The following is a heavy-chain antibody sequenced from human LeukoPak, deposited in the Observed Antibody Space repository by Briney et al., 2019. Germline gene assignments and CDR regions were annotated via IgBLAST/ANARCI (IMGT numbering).Heavy chain of an antibody. CDR2: ISGSGGST. D-gene: IGHD2-21*02. CDR1: GFTFSSYA. V-gene: IGHV3-23*01. CDR3: ANVVTAKY. Sequence: PGGSLTLSCAASGFTFSSYAMSWIRQAPGKGLEWVSAISGSGGSTYYADSVKGLFTISGANSKNTLYLQINILRAEDAAEYYCANVVTAKYWGQGTLVTVSS. J-gene: IGHJ4*02.